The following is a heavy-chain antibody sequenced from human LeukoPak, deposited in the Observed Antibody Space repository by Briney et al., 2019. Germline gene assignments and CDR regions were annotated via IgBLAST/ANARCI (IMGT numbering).Heavy chain of an antibody. CDR3: AGRLIVVVNKAFDI. J-gene: IGHJ3*02. CDR2: IDPSDSYT. Sequence: GESLKISCKGSGYSFTSYWISWVRQMPGKGLEWMGRIDPSDSYTNYSPSFQGHVTISADKSISTAYLQWSSLKASDTAMYYCAGRLIVVVNKAFDIWGEGRMVTVSS. V-gene: IGHV5-10-1*01. D-gene: IGHD3-22*01. CDR1: GYSFTSYW.